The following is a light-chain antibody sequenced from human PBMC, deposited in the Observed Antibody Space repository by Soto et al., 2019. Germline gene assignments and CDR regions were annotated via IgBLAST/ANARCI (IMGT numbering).Light chain of an antibody. J-gene: IGLJ1*01. CDR1: SSDVGGYNY. CDR3: SSYTTSSTSV. V-gene: IGLV2-14*03. Sequence: QSVLTQPASVSGSPGQSITISCTGTSSDVGGYNYVSWYQHHPGKAPKLIIYNVSHRPSGVSNRFSGSRSGNTASLTFSGLQAEDEADYYCSSYTTSSTSVFGTGTKVTVL. CDR2: NVS.